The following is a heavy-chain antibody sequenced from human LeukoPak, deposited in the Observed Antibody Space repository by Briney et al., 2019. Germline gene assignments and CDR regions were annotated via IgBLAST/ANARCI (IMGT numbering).Heavy chain of an antibody. J-gene: IGHJ4*02. D-gene: IGHD6-19*01. Sequence: SETLSLTCTVSGGSISSEYGSRIRRPPGKGLDWIGYIYYTGSTNYNPSLKSRVTISVDTSKNQFSLKLSSVTAADTAVYYCAREAVAGENIDYWGQGTLVTVSS. CDR2: IYYTGST. V-gene: IGHV4-59*01. CDR1: GGSISSEY. CDR3: AREAVAGENIDY.